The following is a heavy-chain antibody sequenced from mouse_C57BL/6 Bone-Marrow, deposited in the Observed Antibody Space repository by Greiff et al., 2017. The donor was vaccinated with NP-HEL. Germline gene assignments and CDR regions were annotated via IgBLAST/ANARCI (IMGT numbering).Heavy chain of an antibody. CDR1: GYTFTSYW. CDR2: IHPNSGST. Sequence: VQLQQPGAELVKPGASVKLSCKASGYTFTSYWMHWVKQRPGQGLEWIGMIHPNSGSTNYNEKFKSKATLTVDKSSSTAYMQLSSLTSEDSAVYYCAREGMGLRGGYFDYWGQGTTLTVSS. J-gene: IGHJ2*01. V-gene: IGHV1-64*01. D-gene: IGHD2-4*01. CDR3: AREGMGLRGGYFDY.